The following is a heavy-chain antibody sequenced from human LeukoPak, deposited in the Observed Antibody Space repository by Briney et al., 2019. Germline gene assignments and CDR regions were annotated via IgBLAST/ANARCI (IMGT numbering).Heavy chain of an antibody. Sequence: HPGGSLRLSCAASGFTFSSYAMSWVRQAPGKGLERVSAISDSGGSTYYADSVKGRFTISRDNSRNTLYLQMNTLRAEDTAVYYCAKCRGSSWSDYFDYWGQGTLVTVSS. J-gene: IGHJ4*02. CDR2: ISDSGGST. CDR1: GFTFSSYA. CDR3: AKCRGSSWSDYFDY. D-gene: IGHD6-13*01. V-gene: IGHV3-23*01.